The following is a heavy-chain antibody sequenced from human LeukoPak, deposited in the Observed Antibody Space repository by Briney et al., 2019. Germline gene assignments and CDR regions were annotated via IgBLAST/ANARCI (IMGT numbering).Heavy chain of an antibody. Sequence: GGSLRLSCAPSGFIFSDYWFHWVRQTPGQGLVWVSAINRDGTGTSHADSVRGRFTVSRDNAKNTLYLQLNSLRADDTAVYYCARGLSYAVAYGDYWGQGTLVTVSS. V-gene: IGHV3-74*01. CDR1: GFIFSDYW. J-gene: IGHJ4*02. CDR3: ARGLSYAVAYGDY. D-gene: IGHD6-19*01. CDR2: INRDGTGT.